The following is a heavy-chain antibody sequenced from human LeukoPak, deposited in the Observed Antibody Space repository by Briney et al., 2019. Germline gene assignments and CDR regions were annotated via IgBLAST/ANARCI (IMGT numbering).Heavy chain of an antibody. D-gene: IGHD2-2*01. CDR1: GFTFSSHA. CDR3: ASRYCSSSNCLYWPLDY. J-gene: IGHJ4*02. V-gene: IGHV3-30-3*01. CDR2: ISYDESNK. Sequence: GRSLRLSCAASGFTFSSHAMHWVRQAPAKELQGVAVISYDESNKYSADSVKGRFTISRDNSRNTLYLEMNSLRTEDTAVYYCASRYCSSSNCLYWPLDYWGQGTLVTVSS.